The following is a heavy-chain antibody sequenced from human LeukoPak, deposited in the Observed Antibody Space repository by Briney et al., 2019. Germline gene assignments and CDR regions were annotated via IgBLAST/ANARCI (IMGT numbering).Heavy chain of an antibody. CDR1: GFTFDDYG. D-gene: IGHD6-6*01. CDR2: INWNGGSA. V-gene: IGHV3-20*04. CDR3: ARLIEGYSSSYLYYYYYMDV. J-gene: IGHJ6*03. Sequence: PGGSLRLSCAASGFTFDDYGMSWVRQAPGKGLEWVSGINWNGGSAGYADSVKGRFTISRDNAKNSLYLQMNSLRAEDTALYYCARLIEGYSSSYLYYYYYMDVWGIGTTVTVSS.